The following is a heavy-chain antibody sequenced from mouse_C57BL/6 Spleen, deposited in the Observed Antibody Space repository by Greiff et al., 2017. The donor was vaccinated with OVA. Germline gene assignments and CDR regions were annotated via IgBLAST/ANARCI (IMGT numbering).Heavy chain of an antibody. J-gene: IGHJ4*01. V-gene: IGHV1-69*01. CDR1: GYTFTSYW. CDR3: ARTYYGSRDYAMDY. CDR2: IDPSDSYP. Sequence: QVQLQQPGAELVMPGASVKLSCKASGYTFTSYWMHWVKQRPGQGLEWIGAIDPSDSYPNYNQKLKGKSTLTVDKSSSTAYMQLSSLTSEDSAVYYCARTYYGSRDYAMDYWGQGTSVTVSS. D-gene: IGHD1-1*01.